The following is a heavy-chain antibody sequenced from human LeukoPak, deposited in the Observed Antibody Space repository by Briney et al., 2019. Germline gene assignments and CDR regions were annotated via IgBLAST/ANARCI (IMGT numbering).Heavy chain of an antibody. CDR1: GFVFSRFT. CDR3: ARRGTSSSWAHFDY. J-gene: IGHJ4*02. V-gene: IGHV3-48*03. D-gene: IGHD6-13*01. Sequence: GGSLRLSCAASGFVFSRFTMNWVRQAPGKGLEWVSYISTTGSTIFYTDSVQGRFTISRDNVDNSLYLQMNRLGAEDTAVYYCARRGTSSSWAHFDYWGQGTLVTVSS. CDR2: ISTTGSTI.